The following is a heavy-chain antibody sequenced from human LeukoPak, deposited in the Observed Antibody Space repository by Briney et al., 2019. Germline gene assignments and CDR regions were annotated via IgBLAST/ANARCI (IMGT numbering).Heavy chain of an antibody. CDR1: GFTFSSYE. J-gene: IGHJ4*02. V-gene: IGHV3-48*03. D-gene: IGHD3-9*01. Sequence: PGGSLRLSCAASGFTFSSYEMNWVRQAPGKGLEWVSYISSSGSTIYYADSVKGRFTISRDNAKNSLYLQMNSLRAQDTAVYYCARGAPPKRYFDWLVKYYFDYWGQGTLVTVSS. CDR2: ISSSGSTI. CDR3: ARGAPPKRYFDWLVKYYFDY.